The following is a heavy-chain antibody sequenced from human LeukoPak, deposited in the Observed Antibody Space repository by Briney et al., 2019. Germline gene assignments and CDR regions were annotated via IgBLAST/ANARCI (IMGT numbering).Heavy chain of an antibody. J-gene: IGHJ4*02. CDR3: ARDYSSGWTSYFDY. CDR2: ISYDGSNK. CDR1: GFTFSSYW. D-gene: IGHD6-19*01. V-gene: IGHV3-30*03. Sequence: GGSLRLSCAASGFTFSSYWMHWDRQAPGKGLEWVAVISYDGSNKYYADSVKGRFTISRDNSKNTLYLQMNSLRAEDTAVYYCARDYSSGWTSYFDYWGQGTLVTVSS.